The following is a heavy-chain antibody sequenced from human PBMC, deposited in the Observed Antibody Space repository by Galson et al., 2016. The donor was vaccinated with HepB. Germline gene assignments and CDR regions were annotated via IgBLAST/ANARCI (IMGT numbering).Heavy chain of an antibody. Sequence: SLRLSCAASGFTFSSYWMSWVRQAPGKGLEWVANIKEDGSEKYYVDSVKGRFTISRDNAKNSLYLQMNSLRAEDTAVYYCASAAGGDAFDIWGQGTMVTVSS. CDR3: ASAAGGDAFDI. D-gene: IGHD6-25*01. J-gene: IGHJ3*02. CDR1: GFTFSSYW. CDR2: IKEDGSEK. V-gene: IGHV3-7*01.